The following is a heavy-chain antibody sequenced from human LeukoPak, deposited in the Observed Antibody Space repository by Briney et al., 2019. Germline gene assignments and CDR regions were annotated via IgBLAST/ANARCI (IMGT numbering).Heavy chain of an antibody. V-gene: IGHV4-4*07. CDR3: AKDTGGRWPFDF. D-gene: IGHD3-10*01. Sequence: SETLSLTCTVSGGSISGYYWSWIRQPAGKGLEWIGRIYTSGSTNYNPSLKSRVTMSVDTSKNQFSLKLSSVTVADTAVYYCAKDTGGRWPFDFWGQGTLVTVSS. J-gene: IGHJ4*02. CDR2: IYTSGST. CDR1: GGSISGYY.